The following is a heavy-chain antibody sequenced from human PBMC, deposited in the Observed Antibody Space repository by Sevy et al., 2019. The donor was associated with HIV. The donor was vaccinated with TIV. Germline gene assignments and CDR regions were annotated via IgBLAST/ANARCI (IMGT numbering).Heavy chain of an antibody. CDR3: AXXGCXKXXXX. CDR1: GXTXSXYS. D-gene: IGHD2-8*01. CDR2: LXXGXGEI. Sequence: GGSLRLSCAASGXTXSXYSMXWVRQPPGKXLEWVSTLXXGXGEINHADSVKGRFTISRDNSKNSLYLQMNNLRAEDTAVYYCAXXGCXKXXXXWGQGTLVTVSS. J-gene: IGHJ4*02. V-gene: IGHV3-23*01.